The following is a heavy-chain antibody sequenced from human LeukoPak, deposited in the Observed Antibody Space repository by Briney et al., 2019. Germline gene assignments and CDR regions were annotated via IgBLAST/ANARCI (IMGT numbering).Heavy chain of an antibody. V-gene: IGHV3-30*04. D-gene: IGHD6-13*01. CDR1: GFTFGSYA. Sequence: GRSLKLSCAASGFTFGSYAMHWVRQAPGKGLEWVAVISYDGSNKYYADSVKGRFTISRDNSKNTLYLQMNSLRAEDTAVYYCARSGYSSSFDYWGQGTLVTVSS. CDR3: ARSGYSSSFDY. J-gene: IGHJ4*02. CDR2: ISYDGSNK.